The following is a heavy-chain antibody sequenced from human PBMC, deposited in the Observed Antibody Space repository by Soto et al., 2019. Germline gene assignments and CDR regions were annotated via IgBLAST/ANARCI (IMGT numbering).Heavy chain of an antibody. V-gene: IGHV1-8*01. J-gene: IGHJ6*02. CDR2: MNPNSGNT. D-gene: IGHD2-15*01. CDR1: GYTFTSYD. Sequence: QVQLVQSGAEVKKPGASVKVSCKASGYTFTSYDIKWVRQATGQGLEWMGWMNPNSGNTGYAQKFQGRVTMTRNTSISTAYMELSSLRSEDTAVYYCAMGGCSGGSCHYYYYYGMDVWGQGTTVTVSS. CDR3: AMGGCSGGSCHYYYYYGMDV.